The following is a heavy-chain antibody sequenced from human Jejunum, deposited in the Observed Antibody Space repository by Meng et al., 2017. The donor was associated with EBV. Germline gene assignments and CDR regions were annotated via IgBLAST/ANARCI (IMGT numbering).Heavy chain of an antibody. J-gene: IGHJ4*02. D-gene: IGHD6-13*01. Sequence: ELLMVESGGGLVQLGGSLRLPCAASGFTLSSPAMGWVRQAPGKGLEWVSGIRSIDGLTYYADSVKGRFTISRDTSKNTLYLQMNSLRTEDSAIYYCVKTLDNSWYGLFDYWGQGTLVTVSS. CDR1: GFTLSSPA. CDR3: VKTLDNSWYGLFDY. CDR2: IRSIDGLT. V-gene: IGHV3-23*04.